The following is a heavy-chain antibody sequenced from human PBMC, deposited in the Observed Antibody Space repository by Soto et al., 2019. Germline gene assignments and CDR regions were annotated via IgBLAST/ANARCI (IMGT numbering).Heavy chain of an antibody. CDR2: ISYDGSDE. Sequence: GGSLRLSCAASGFLFSNYGMHWVRQAPGKGLEWVAVISYDGSDEYYADSVKGRFTISRDKSTNTLYLQMNSLRAEDTAVYYCAKAFGIWSGYSDYWGQGTLVTVSS. J-gene: IGHJ4*02. CDR3: AKAFGIWSGYSDY. D-gene: IGHD3-3*01. CDR1: GFLFSNYG. V-gene: IGHV3-30*18.